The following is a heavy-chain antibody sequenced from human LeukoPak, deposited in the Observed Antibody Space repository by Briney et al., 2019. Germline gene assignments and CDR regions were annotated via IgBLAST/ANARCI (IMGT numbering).Heavy chain of an antibody. V-gene: IGHV3-23*01. Sequence: GGSLRLSCAASGITFSSNAMSWVRQAPGKGLEWVSTISGSGGSTYYAVSVKGRFTLSRDNSKNTLYLQMNSLRAEDTAVYYCAKDLRNSDLANSYFDYWGQSTVPTVSS. J-gene: IGHJ4*02. D-gene: IGHD1-1*01. CDR3: AKDLRNSDLANSYFDY. CDR2: ISGSGGST. CDR1: GITFSSNA.